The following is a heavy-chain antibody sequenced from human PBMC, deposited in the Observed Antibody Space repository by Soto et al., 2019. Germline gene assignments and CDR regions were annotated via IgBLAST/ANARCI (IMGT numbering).Heavy chain of an antibody. Sequence: GGSLRLSCTGSGFPFSAYNINWVRQAPGKGLEWVSSITVGSSHIYQPNSMKGRFTISRDDAKNSVYLQIDSLRDEDTALYYCSRSPEVGVRGAYWGQGTMVTVSS. V-gene: IGHV3-21*01. CDR2: ITVGSSHI. J-gene: IGHJ4*02. D-gene: IGHD3-16*01. CDR1: GFPFSAYN. CDR3: SRSPEVGVRGAY.